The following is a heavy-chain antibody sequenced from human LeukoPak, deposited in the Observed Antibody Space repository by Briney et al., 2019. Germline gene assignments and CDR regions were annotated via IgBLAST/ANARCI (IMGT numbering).Heavy chain of an antibody. CDR1: GFTFDDYS. CDR3: AKDMTYSGYDALDS. CDR2: ISWNGVGI. Sequence: GRXXRLSCAASGFTFDDYSMHWVRQAPGKGLEWVSGISWNGVGIVYADSVKGRFTISRDNAKKSLYLQMNSLRAEDTALYYCAKDMTYSGYDALDSWGQGTLVTVSS. V-gene: IGHV3-9*01. J-gene: IGHJ4*02. D-gene: IGHD5-12*01.